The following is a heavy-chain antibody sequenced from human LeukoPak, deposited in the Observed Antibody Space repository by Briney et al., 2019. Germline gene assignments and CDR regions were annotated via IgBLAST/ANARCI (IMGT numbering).Heavy chain of an antibody. CDR1: GFTFSSYS. J-gene: IGHJ5*02. Sequence: GGSLRLSCAASGFTFSSYSMNWVRQAPGKGLEWVSSISSSSSYIYYADSVKGRFIISRDNAKNSLYLQMNSLRAEDTAVYYCARDRSPCDFWSGYYGCSWFDPWGQGTLVTVSS. D-gene: IGHD3-3*01. V-gene: IGHV3-21*01. CDR2: ISSSSSYI. CDR3: ARDRSPCDFWSGYYGCSWFDP.